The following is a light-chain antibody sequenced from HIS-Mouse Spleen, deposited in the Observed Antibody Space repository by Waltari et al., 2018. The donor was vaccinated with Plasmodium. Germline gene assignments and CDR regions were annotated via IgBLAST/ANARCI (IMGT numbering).Light chain of an antibody. J-gene: IGLJ2*01. CDR3: SSYAGSNNLV. CDR1: SSAVGVYNY. Sequence: QSALTQPPSASGSPGQSVPISCTGTSSAVGVYNYVPWYQQHPGKAPKLMIYEVSKRPSGVPDRFSGSKSGNTASLTVSGLQAEDEADYYCSSYAGSNNLVFGGGTKLTVL. V-gene: IGLV2-8*01. CDR2: EVS.